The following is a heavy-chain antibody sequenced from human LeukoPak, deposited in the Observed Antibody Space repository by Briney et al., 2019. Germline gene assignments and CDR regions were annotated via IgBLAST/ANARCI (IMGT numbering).Heavy chain of an antibody. CDR2: ISSSSSYT. Sequence: PGGSLRLSCAASGFSVTSNYISWVRQAPGKGLEWVSYISSSSSYTNYADSVKGRFTISRDNAKSSLYLQMNSLRAEDTAVYYCARPYSGSYSIWGQGTMVTVSS. J-gene: IGHJ3*02. V-gene: IGHV3-11*03. CDR3: ARPYSGSYSI. D-gene: IGHD1-26*01. CDR1: GFSVTSNY.